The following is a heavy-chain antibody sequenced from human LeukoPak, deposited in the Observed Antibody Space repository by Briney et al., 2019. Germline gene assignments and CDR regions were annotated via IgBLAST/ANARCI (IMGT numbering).Heavy chain of an antibody. V-gene: IGHV4-34*01. D-gene: IGHD3-16*02. CDR3: ARGGMITFGGVIVIDSPTFDY. J-gene: IGHJ4*02. Sequence: SETLSLTCAVYGGSFSGYCWSWIRQPPGNGLEWIGEINHSGSTNYNPSLKSRVTISVDTSKNQFSLKLSSVTAADTAVYYCARGGMITFGGVIVIDSPTFDYWGQGTLVTVSS. CDR1: GGSFSGYC. CDR2: INHSGST.